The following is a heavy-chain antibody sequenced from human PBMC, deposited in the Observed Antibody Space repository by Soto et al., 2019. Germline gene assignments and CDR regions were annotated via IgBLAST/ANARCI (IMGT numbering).Heavy chain of an antibody. CDR3: ARGWDVKYFDY. Sequence: HVQLQESGPGLVKPSETLSLNCSVSVDSLLSSYWNWVRQPAGKGLELFGHIFYGGRTSFSPALKSRLTISIDASKNLISLNLRSVTAADTAVYYCARGWDVKYFDYWGQGTLVTVSS. J-gene: IGHJ4*02. V-gene: IGHV4-59*08. CDR1: VDSLLSSY. CDR2: IFYGGRT. D-gene: IGHD6-19*01.